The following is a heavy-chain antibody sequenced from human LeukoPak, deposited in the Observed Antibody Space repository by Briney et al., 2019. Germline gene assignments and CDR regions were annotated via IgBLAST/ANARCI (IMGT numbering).Heavy chain of an antibody. CDR2: IIPIFGTA. D-gene: IGHD3-22*01. Sequence: ASVKVSCKASGGTFSSYAISWVRQAPGQGLEWMGGIIPIFGTANYAQKFQGRVTITTDKSTSTAYMELRSLRSDDTAVYYCARDSGITMISPPRYWGQGTLVTVSS. CDR1: GGTFSSYA. J-gene: IGHJ4*02. CDR3: ARDSGITMISPPRY. V-gene: IGHV1-69*05.